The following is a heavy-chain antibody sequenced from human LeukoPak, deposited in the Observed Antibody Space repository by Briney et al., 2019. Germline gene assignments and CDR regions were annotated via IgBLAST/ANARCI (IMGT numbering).Heavy chain of an antibody. D-gene: IGHD3-3*01. CDR3: ARADFWSGKFDY. CDR1: GGSISSGSYY. J-gene: IGHJ4*02. V-gene: IGHV4-61*02. Sequence: SQTLSLTCAVSGGSISSGSYYWSWLRQPAGKGLEWIGRIYTSGSTNYNPSLKSRVTISVDTSKNQFSLKLSSVTAADTAMYYCARADFWSGKFDYWGQGTLVTVSS. CDR2: IYTSGST.